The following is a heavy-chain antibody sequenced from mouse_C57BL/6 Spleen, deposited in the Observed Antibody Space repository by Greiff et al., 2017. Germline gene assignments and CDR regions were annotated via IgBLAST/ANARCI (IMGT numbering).Heavy chain of an antibody. Sequence: EVQRVESGGDLVKPRGSLKLSCAASGFTFSSYGMSWVRQTPDKRLEWVATISSGGSYTYYPASVKGRSTISRDNAKNTLYLQMSSLKSEDAAVYYCARDDYFDYWGQGTTLTVSS. D-gene: IGHD2-3*01. J-gene: IGHJ2*01. CDR2: ISSGGSYT. CDR3: ARDDYFDY. V-gene: IGHV5-6*01. CDR1: GFTFSSYG.